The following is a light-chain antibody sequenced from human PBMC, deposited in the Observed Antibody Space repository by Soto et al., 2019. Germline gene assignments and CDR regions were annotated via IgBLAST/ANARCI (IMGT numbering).Light chain of an antibody. J-gene: IGLJ3*02. Sequence: QSALTQTASVSGSPGQSLTISCTGTSSDFGGFNLVSWYQQHPGKVPKLIIYKDYERPSGVSNRFSASKSGNTASLTIYGLQSEDEGDYYCCSYSGNSTWVFVGGTKLTVL. V-gene: IGLV2-23*01. CDR2: KDY. CDR3: CSYSGNSTWV. CDR1: SSDFGGFNL.